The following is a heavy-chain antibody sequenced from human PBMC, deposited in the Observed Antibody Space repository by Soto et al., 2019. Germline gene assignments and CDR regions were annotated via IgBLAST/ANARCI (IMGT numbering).Heavy chain of an antibody. J-gene: IGHJ4*02. CDR2: ISSTTHYI. CDR1: VFPFTRYS. V-gene: IGHV3-21*06. CDR3: ARESEDLTSNFDY. Sequence: GRSLRLSCPASVFPFTRYSLNWVGQAPGKGLEWVSSISSTTHYIYYADSMRGRFTISRDNAKNAVYLEMNSLRAEDTAVYYCARESEDLTSNFDYWGQGTLVTGSS.